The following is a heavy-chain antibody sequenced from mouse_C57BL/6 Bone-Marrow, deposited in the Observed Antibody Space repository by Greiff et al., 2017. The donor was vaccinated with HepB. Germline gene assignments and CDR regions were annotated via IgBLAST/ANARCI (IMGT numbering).Heavy chain of an antibody. V-gene: IGHV2-5*01. CDR2: IWRGGST. CDR1: GFSLTSYG. D-gene: IGHD2-10*02. CDR3: ATKGGYGNYIAY. J-gene: IGHJ3*01. Sequence: VQRVESGPGLVQPSQSLSITCTVSGFSLTSYGVHWVRQSPGKGLEWLGVIWRGGSTDYNAAFMSRLSITKDNSKSQVFFKMNSLQADDTAIYYCATKGGYGNYIAYWGQGTLVTVSA.